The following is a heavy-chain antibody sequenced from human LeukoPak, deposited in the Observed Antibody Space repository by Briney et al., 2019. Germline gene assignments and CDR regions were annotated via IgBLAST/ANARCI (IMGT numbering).Heavy chain of an antibody. D-gene: IGHD6-6*01. Sequence: GASVKVSCKASGGTFSSYAISWVRQAPGQGLEWMGGIIPIFGTANYAQKFQGRVTITADESTSTAYMELRSLRSDDTAVYYCARVRRPKQLVDWFDPWGQGTLVTVSS. CDR2: IIPIFGTA. CDR1: GGTFSSYA. CDR3: ARVRRPKQLVDWFDP. J-gene: IGHJ5*02. V-gene: IGHV1-69*13.